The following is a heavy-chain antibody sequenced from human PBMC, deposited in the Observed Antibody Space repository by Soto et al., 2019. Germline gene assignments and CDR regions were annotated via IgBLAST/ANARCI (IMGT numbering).Heavy chain of an antibody. CDR3: AQYDGSAVKAYFDY. D-gene: IGHD3-22*01. CDR2: INYSGTT. J-gene: IGHJ4*02. Sequence: SETLSLTCTVSGGSISSGGYYWSWIRKHPGKGLEWIGYINYSGTTYYNPSLRSRLTISVDTSKNQFSLRLSSVTVADTSVYFCAQYDGSAVKAYFDYWGQGIMVTVS. CDR1: GGSISSGGYY. V-gene: IGHV4-31*03.